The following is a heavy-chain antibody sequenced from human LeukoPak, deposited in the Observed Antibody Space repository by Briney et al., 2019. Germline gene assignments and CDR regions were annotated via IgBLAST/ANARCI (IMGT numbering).Heavy chain of an antibody. J-gene: IGHJ6*02. CDR1: GFTFSSYA. Sequence: GRSLRLSCAASGFTFSSYAMHWVRQAPGKGLEWVAVISYDGSNKYYADSVKGRFTISRDNSKNTLYLQMGSLRAEDMAVYYCARSPHYYYYGMDVWGQGTTVTVSS. CDR3: ARSPHYYYYGMDV. CDR2: ISYDGSNK. V-gene: IGHV3-30*14.